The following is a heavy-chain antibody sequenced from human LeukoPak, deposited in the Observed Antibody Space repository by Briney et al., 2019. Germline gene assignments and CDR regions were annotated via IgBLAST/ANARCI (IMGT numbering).Heavy chain of an antibody. J-gene: IGHJ4*02. D-gene: IGHD4-17*01. CDR1: GFTFSSYA. Sequence: GGSRRLSCAASGFTFSSYAMSWVRQAPGKGLEWVSAISGSGGSTYYADSVKGRFTISRDNSKNTLYLQMNSLRAEDTAVYYCAKDGGMTTVTTFDYWGQGTLVTVSS. CDR3: AKDGGMTTVTTFDY. V-gene: IGHV3-23*01. CDR2: ISGSGGST.